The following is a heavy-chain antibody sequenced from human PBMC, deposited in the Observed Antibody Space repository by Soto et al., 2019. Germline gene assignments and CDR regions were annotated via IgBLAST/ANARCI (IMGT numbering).Heavy chain of an antibody. D-gene: IGHD2-15*01. CDR3: ARDRIRYGMDV. J-gene: IGHJ6*02. CDR1: GGSVSSGSYY. CDR2: IYYSGST. Sequence: SETLSLTCTVSGGSVSSGSYYWSWIRQPPGKGLEWIGYIYYSGSTNYNPSLKSRVTISVDTSKNQFSPKLSSVTAADTAVYYCARDRIRYGMDVWGQGTTVTVSS. V-gene: IGHV4-61*01.